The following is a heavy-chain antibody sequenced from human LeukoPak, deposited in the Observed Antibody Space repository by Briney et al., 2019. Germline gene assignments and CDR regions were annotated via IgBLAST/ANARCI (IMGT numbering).Heavy chain of an antibody. V-gene: IGHV4-59*01. Sequence: SETLSLTCTVSGGSITTYYWTWIRQPPGKGLEWIGYINYSGSTNYNPSLKSRLTISVDTSKNQCSLKLSSVTAADTAVYYCARQSISGSSLSYFDYWGQGTLVNVSS. D-gene: IGHD3-22*01. CDR1: GGSITTYY. J-gene: IGHJ4*02. CDR2: INYSGST. CDR3: ARQSISGSSLSYFDY.